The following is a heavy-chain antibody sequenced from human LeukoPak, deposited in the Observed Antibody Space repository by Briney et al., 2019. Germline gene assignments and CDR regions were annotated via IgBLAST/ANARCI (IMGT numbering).Heavy chain of an antibody. Sequence: GGSLRLSRAASGFTFSGYTMSWVRQAPGKGLEWVSSILGSGSTSYYADSVKGRFTISRDNSKNTLYLQMNSLRAEDTAVYYCAKDREPDNRWNFDYWGQGTLVTVSS. V-gene: IGHV3-23*01. J-gene: IGHJ4*02. CDR1: GFTFSGYT. D-gene: IGHD1-1*01. CDR3: AKDREPDNRWNFDY. CDR2: ILGSGSTS.